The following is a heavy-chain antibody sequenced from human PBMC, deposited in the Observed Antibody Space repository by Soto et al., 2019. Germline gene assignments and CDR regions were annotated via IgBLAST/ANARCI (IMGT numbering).Heavy chain of an antibody. J-gene: IGHJ6*02. CDR2: IIPIFGTA. Sequence: SVKVSCKASGGTFSSYAISWVRQAPGQGLEWMGGIIPIFGTANYAQKFQGRVTITADESTSTAYMELSSLRSEDTAVYYCARYMVRGVILLSYYYGMDVWGQGTTVTVSS. CDR1: GGTFSSYA. D-gene: IGHD3-10*01. CDR3: ARYMVRGVILLSYYYGMDV. V-gene: IGHV1-69*13.